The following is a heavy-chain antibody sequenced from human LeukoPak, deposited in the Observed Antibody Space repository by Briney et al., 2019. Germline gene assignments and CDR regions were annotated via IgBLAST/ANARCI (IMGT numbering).Heavy chain of an antibody. J-gene: IGHJ4*02. Sequence: SLRLSCAASGFTFYDYDMHWVRQAQGKGLEWVLSISWDSGSLGHADSVKGRFTSSRDNSKNTLYLQMNSLRAEDTAVYFCAKDSLFYYGSGSYYRGDYFDYWGQGNLVTVSS. CDR1: GFTFYDYD. D-gene: IGHD3-10*01. CDR3: AKDSLFYYGSGSYYRGDYFDY. CDR2: ISWDSGSL. V-gene: IGHV3-9*01.